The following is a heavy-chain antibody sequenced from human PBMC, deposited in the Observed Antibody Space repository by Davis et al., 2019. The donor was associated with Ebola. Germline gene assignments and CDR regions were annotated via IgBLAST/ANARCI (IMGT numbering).Heavy chain of an antibody. D-gene: IGHD6-6*01. Sequence: GESLKISCKGSGYNFNTYWIGWVRQMPGKGLEWMGIIYPGDSDTRYSPSFQGQVTISVDKSISTAYLQWSSLKASDTAMYYCARLRLYTSSSLSRYFDYWGQGTLVTVSS. CDR2: IYPGDSDT. CDR1: GYNFNTYW. V-gene: IGHV5-51*01. CDR3: ARLRLYTSSSLSRYFDY. J-gene: IGHJ4*02.